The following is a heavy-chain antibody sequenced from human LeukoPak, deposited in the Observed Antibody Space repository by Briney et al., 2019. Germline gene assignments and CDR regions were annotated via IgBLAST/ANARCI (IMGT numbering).Heavy chain of an antibody. J-gene: IGHJ3*02. V-gene: IGHV1-2*02. CDR1: GYTFTGYY. Sequence: GASVKVSCKASGYTFTGYYMHWVRQAPGQGLEWMGWINPNSGGTNYAQKFQGRVTMTRDTSISTAYMELSRLRSDDTAVYYCARDDYGGNSHDAFDIWGQGTVVTVSS. D-gene: IGHD4-23*01. CDR3: ARDDYGGNSHDAFDI. CDR2: INPNSGGT.